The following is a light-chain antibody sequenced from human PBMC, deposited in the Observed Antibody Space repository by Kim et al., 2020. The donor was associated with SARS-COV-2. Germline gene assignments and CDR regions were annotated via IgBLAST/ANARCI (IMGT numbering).Light chain of an antibody. CDR3: QQYYSSVLT. CDR1: ESISSW. J-gene: IGKJ1*01. V-gene: IGKV1-5*03. Sequence: DIQMTQSPYNMSASVGDRVTITCRASESISSWLAWYQQKPGKAPKPLIYKASSLESGVPLRFSGSGSGTEFTLTISSLQPDDFATYYCQQYYSSVLTFGQGTKLEI. CDR2: KAS.